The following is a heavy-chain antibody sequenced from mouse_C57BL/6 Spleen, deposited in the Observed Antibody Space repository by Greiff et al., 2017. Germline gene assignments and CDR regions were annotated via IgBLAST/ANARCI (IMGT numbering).Heavy chain of an antibody. CDR2: ISDGGSNT. Sequence: EVMLVESGGGLVKPGGSLKLSCAASGFTFSSYAMSWVSQTPEKRLEWVATISDGGSNTYYPANVKGRFTISRANAKNNLYLQMSHLKYEDTAMYSSARGQSSIDYWGQGTTVTVSS. V-gene: IGHV5-4*03. CDR1: GFTFSSYA. J-gene: IGHJ2*01. CDR3: ARGQSSIDY.